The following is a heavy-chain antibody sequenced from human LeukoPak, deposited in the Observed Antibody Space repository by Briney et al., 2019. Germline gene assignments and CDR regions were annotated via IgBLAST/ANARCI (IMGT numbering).Heavy chain of an antibody. Sequence: GGSLRLSCAASGFTFSSYAMHWVRQAPGKGLEWVAVISYDGSNKYYADSVKGRFTISRDNSKNTLYLQMNSLRAEDTAVYYCAKDSLLPDTALFDYWGQGTLVTVSS. CDR2: ISYDGSNK. CDR3: AKDSLLPDTALFDY. J-gene: IGHJ4*02. CDR1: GFTFSSYA. D-gene: IGHD5-18*01. V-gene: IGHV3-30-3*01.